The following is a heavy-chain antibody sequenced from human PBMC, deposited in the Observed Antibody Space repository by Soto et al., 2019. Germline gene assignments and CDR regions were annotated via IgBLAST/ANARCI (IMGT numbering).Heavy chain of an antibody. CDR1: GGSISSGDYY. CDR3: ARDLWGYCGTDCYPLDV. J-gene: IGHJ6*02. D-gene: IGHD2-21*02. CDR2: IYKTGST. V-gene: IGHV4-61*08. Sequence: PSETLSLTCTVSGGSISSGDYYWSWIRQPPGKGLEWIGYIYKTGSTVYNPSFKSRVTISVDTSKNQFSLKLNSVTAADTAVYYCARDLWGYCGTDCYPLDVWGQGTTVTVSS.